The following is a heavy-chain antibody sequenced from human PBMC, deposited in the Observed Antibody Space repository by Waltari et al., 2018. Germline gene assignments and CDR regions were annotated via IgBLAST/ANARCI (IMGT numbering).Heavy chain of an antibody. CDR2: IYSGITT. V-gene: IGHV3-53*03. CDR1: GFLAEATS. CDR3: ARGHCTGGSCHSGDNFDL. Sequence: EVNLVESGGGLVQPGGSLRLPCAAPGFLAEATSMPWVRQAPGKGLEWVSVIYSGITTYYADSAKDRFIISRDNSKNTLFLQMNSLRAEDTAVYYCARGHCTGGSCHSGDNFDLWGQGTLVTVSS. D-gene: IGHD2-15*01. J-gene: IGHJ4*02.